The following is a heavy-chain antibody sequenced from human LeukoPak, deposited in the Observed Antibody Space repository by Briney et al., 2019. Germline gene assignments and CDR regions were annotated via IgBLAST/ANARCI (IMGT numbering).Heavy chain of an antibody. V-gene: IGHV4-59*01. CDR3: ARGPPYYYDSSGYSEYFQH. CDR2: IYYSGST. Sequence: SETLSLTCTVSGGSISYYYWSWIRQPPGKGLEWIGYIYYSGSTTYNPSLKSRVTISVDTSKNQFSLKLSSVTAADTAVYYCARGPPYYYDSSGYSEYFQHWGQGTLVTVSS. D-gene: IGHD3-22*01. J-gene: IGHJ1*01. CDR1: GGSISYYY.